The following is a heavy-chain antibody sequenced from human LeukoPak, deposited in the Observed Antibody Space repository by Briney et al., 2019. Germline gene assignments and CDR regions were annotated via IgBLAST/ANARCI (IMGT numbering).Heavy chain of an antibody. CDR2: INNVGSST. D-gene: IGHD1-26*01. J-gene: IGHJ4*02. CDR3: AREVSGSSYFDY. CDR1: GFTFSSYR. V-gene: IGHV3-74*01. Sequence: PGGSLRLSCAASGFTFSSYRMHRVRQAPGKGLVWVSRINNVGSSTTYADSVKGRFTISRDNAKNTLYLQMNSLSAEDTAVYYCAREVSGSSYFDYWGQGTQVTVSS.